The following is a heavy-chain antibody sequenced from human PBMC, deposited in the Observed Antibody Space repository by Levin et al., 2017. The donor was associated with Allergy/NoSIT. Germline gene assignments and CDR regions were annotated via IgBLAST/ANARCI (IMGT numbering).Heavy chain of an antibody. CDR2: VKSKTDGATT. V-gene: IGHV3-15*01. J-gene: IGHJ6*02. CDR3: TTPHPFYDMDV. CDR1: GFTFSHAW. Sequence: GGSLRLSCAASGFTFSHAWMTWVRQAPGKGLEWVGRVKSKTDGATTDYAAPVKGRFTISRDDSKNTLFLQMNSLKTEDTAVYYCTTPHPFYDMDVWGQGTTVTVSS.